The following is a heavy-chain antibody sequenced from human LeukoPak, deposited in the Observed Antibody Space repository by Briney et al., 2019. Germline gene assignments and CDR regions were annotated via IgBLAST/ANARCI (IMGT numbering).Heavy chain of an antibody. CDR2: ISWNSGSI. J-gene: IGHJ3*02. V-gene: IGHV3-9*03. Sequence: GGSLRLSCAASGFTFSSYSMNWVRQAPGKGLEWVSGISWNSGSIGYADSVKGRFTISRDNAKNSLYLQMNSLRAEDMALYYCAKALWGLDAFDIWGQGTMVTVSS. D-gene: IGHD7-27*01. CDR1: GFTFSSYS. CDR3: AKALWGLDAFDI.